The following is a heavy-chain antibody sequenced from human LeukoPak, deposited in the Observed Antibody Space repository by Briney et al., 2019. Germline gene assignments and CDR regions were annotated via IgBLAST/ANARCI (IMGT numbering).Heavy chain of an antibody. Sequence: SETLSLTCAVYGGSFSGYYWSWIRQPPGKGLEWIGEINHSGSTNYNPSLKSRVTISVDTSKNQFSLKLSSVTAADTAVYYCARGGDSSGNFDYWGQGTLVTVSS. CDR2: INHSGST. D-gene: IGHD6-19*01. CDR3: ARGGDSSGNFDY. V-gene: IGHV4-34*01. CDR1: GGSFSGYY. J-gene: IGHJ4*02.